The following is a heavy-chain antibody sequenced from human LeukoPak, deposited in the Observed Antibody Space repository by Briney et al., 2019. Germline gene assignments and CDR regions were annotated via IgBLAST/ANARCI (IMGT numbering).Heavy chain of an antibody. CDR3: ARGAHDSSGYYYESFDY. Sequence: GGSLRLSCAASGFTFSSYWMHWVRQAPGKGLEWVANIKQDGSEKCYVDSVKGRFTISRDNAKNSLYLQMNSLRAEDTAVYYCARGAHDSSGYYYESFDYWGQGTLVTASS. D-gene: IGHD3-22*01. J-gene: IGHJ4*02. CDR2: IKQDGSEK. V-gene: IGHV3-7*01. CDR1: GFTFSSYW.